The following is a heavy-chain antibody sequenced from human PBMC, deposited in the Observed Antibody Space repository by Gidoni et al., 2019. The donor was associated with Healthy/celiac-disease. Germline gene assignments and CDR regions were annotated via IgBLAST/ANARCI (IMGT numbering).Heavy chain of an antibody. CDR2: IKPNSGGT. CDR1: GYTFTAYY. D-gene: IGHD3-10*01. CDR3: ARDIMYYYGSGSPHYYYYYGMDV. Sequence: QVQLVQSGAAVKKPGASVKVSCTASGYTFTAYYMPAVQQAPGQGREWMGWIKPNSGGTNYAQKFQGRVTMTRDTSISTAYMELSRLRSDDTAVYYCARDIMYYYGSGSPHYYYYYGMDVWGQGTTVTVSS. J-gene: IGHJ6*02. V-gene: IGHV1-2*02.